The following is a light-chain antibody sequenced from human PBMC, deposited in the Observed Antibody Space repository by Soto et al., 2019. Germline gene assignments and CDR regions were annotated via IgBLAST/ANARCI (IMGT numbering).Light chain of an antibody. J-gene: IGLJ2*01. CDR1: SGSIARNY. CDR3: QSYDSSNKVV. CDR2: EDN. Sequence: FMLTQPHSVSESPGKTVTISCTRSSGSIARNYVQWYQQRPGSAHTTVIYEDNQRPSGDPDQFSGSIDSSSNSACLTISGLETEDEADCYCQSYDSSNKVVFGGGTKLTV. V-gene: IGLV6-57*04.